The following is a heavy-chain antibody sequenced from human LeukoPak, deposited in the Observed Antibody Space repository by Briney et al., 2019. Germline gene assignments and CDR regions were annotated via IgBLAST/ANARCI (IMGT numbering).Heavy chain of an antibody. CDR3: ERGGLFQDGREYYFDY. J-gene: IGHJ4*02. CDR2: INHSGST. Sequence: SESLSLTCAVYGGSFSGYYWSWIRQPPGKGLGWIGEINHSGSTNYNPSLKSRVTISVDPSKNQFSLKLSAVTAAETAVYYCERGGLFQDGREYYFDYWGQGTLVTVSS. D-gene: IGHD2-21*01. CDR1: GGSFSGYY. V-gene: IGHV4-34*01.